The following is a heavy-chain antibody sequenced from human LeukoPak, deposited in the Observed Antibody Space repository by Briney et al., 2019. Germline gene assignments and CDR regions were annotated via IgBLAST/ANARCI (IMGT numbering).Heavy chain of an antibody. J-gene: IGHJ4*02. CDR1: GGSISSYY. V-gene: IGHV4-59*12. D-gene: IGHD5-12*01. CDR3: AGRGYSGYANKRAFDY. Sequence: PSETLSLTCTVSGGSISSYYWSWIRQPPGKGLEWIGYIYYSGSTNYNPSLKSRVTISVDTSKNQFSLKLSSVTAADTAVYYCAGRGYSGYANKRAFDYWGQGTLVTVSS. CDR2: IYYSGST.